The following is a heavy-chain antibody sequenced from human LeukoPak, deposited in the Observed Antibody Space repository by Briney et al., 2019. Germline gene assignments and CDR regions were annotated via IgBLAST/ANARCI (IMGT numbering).Heavy chain of an antibody. Sequence: SETLSLTCAVSGGSISSGGYSWSWIRQPPGKGLEWIGYIYHSGSTYYNPSLKSRVTISVDTSKNHFSLKLSSVTAADTAVYYCARWRAYSDILTGYDYWGQGTLVTVSS. D-gene: IGHD3-9*01. CDR1: GGSISSGGYS. J-gene: IGHJ4*02. CDR2: IYHSGST. V-gene: IGHV4-30-2*01. CDR3: ARWRAYSDILTGYDY.